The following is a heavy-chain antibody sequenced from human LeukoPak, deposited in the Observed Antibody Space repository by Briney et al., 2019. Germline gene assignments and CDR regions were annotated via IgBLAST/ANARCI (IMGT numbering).Heavy chain of an antibody. J-gene: IGHJ5*02. CDR2: IYHRGSP. CDR3: ARHHGP. Sequence: SETLSLTCTVSGGSIRSSYNYGGGFGRPPGKGLELIGTIYHRGSPYYNPSLKSRVTISVDTSKNHFSLKLNSVTAADPAVYYCARHHGPWGQGTLVTVSS. CDR1: GGSIRSSYNY. V-gene: IGHV4-39*01.